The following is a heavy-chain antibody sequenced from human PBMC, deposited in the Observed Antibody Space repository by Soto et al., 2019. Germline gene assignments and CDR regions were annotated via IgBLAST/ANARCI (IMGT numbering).Heavy chain of an antibody. CDR3: EREKGSGSYRDCYYYGMDV. CDR2: IYYSGST. V-gene: IGHV4-31*03. D-gene: IGHD3-10*01. CDR1: GGSISSGGYY. Sequence: QVQLQESGPGLVKPSQTLSLTCTVSGGSISSGGYYWSWIRQHPGKGLEWIGYIYYSGSTYYNPTLESRGSISVDTSKHQCSLKLSSVTDADTAVYDCEREKGSGSYRDCYYYGMDVWGQGTTVTVSS. J-gene: IGHJ6*02.